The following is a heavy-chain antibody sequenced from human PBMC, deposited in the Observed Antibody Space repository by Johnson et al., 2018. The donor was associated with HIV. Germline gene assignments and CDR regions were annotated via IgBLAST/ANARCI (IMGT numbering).Heavy chain of an antibody. V-gene: IGHV3-33*06. D-gene: IGHD5-18*01. CDR1: GFTFSTYG. CDR2: IWYDGSKK. CDR3: AKERAYIRTFDI. Sequence: VQLVESGGGVVQPGRSLRLSCAASGFTFSTYGMHWVRQAPGKGLEWVAVIWYDGSKKYYVESVQGRFTISRDNSKNTLYLQMNSLRAEDTAVYYCAKERAYIRTFDIWGQGTLVTVSS. J-gene: IGHJ3*02.